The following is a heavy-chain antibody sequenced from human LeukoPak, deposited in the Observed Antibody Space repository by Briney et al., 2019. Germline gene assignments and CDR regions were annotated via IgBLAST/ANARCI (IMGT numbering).Heavy chain of an antibody. V-gene: IGHV4-61*02. CDR3: ARVISNHAIYYYYMDV. J-gene: IGHJ6*03. D-gene: IGHD4-11*01. Sequence: SQTLSLTCTVSGGSISSGSYYWSWIRQPAGKGLEWIGRIYTSGSTNYNPSLKSRVTISVDTSKNQFSLKLSSVTAADTAVYYCARVISNHAIYYYYMDVWGKGTTVTVSS. CDR2: IYTSGST. CDR1: GGSISSGSYY.